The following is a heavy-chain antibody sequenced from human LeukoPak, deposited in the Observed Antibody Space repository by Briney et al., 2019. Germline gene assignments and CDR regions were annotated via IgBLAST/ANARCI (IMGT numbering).Heavy chain of an antibody. D-gene: IGHD2-15*01. CDR2: INAGNGNT. J-gene: IGHJ4*02. CDR1: GYTFSSYA. CDR3: ARDCSGGSCYLGY. V-gene: IGHV1-3*01. Sequence: ASVKVSCKASGYTFSSYAMHWVRQAPGQRLEWMGWINAGNGNTKYSQKFQGRVTITRDTSASTAYMELSSLRSEDTAVYYCARDCSGGSCYLGYWGQGTLVTVSS.